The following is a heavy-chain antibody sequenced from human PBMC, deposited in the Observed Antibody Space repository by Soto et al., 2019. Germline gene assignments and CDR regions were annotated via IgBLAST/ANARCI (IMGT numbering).Heavy chain of an antibody. CDR1: GFTFSRDW. CDR2: IKGDGTIT. Sequence: EVQLVESGGGLVQPGGSLRLSCAASGFTFSRDWMHWVRQGPGKGLVWVSRIKGDGTITNYADSVKGRFTTSRDNAKNTVYLQLNSLTTEDTAVYYCVRGGLGNYYNDYWGQGTLVTVSS. CDR3: VRGGLGNYYNDY. V-gene: IGHV3-74*01. J-gene: IGHJ4*02. D-gene: IGHD3-10*01.